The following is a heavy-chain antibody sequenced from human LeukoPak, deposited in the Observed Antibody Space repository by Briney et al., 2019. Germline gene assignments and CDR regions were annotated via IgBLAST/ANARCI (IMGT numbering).Heavy chain of an antibody. V-gene: IGHV3-7*03. J-gene: IGHJ4*02. D-gene: IGHD6-13*01. CDR1: AFIFSGHC. Sequence: PGGSLRLSCEGSAFIFSGHCMNWVRQTPGKGLEWVASIKEDGSERQYVDSVKGRFTISRDNAMNSLYLQMNSLRAEDTAIYYCARSLPYGTTWYGRSDFWGQGTLVTVSS. CDR3: ARSLPYGTTWYGRSDF. CDR2: IKEDGSER.